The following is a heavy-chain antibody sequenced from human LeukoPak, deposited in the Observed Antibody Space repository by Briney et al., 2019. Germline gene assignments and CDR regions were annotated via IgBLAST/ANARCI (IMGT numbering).Heavy chain of an antibody. CDR2: IRQDGGEN. CDR1: GFTFSSYW. D-gene: IGHD3-10*01. CDR3: TKWSSSGSYYTE. Sequence: GGSLRLSCAASGFTFSSYWMGWVRQAPGKGLEWVANIRQDGGENHYVDSVKGRFTISRDNGRNSLYLQMNSPRVEDTAVYYCTKWSSSGSYYTEWGQGTLVTVSS. V-gene: IGHV3-7*01. J-gene: IGHJ4*02.